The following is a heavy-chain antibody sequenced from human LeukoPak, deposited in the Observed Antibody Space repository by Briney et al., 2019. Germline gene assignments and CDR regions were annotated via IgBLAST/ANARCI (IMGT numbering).Heavy chain of an antibody. V-gene: IGHV3-21*01. D-gene: IGHD2-21*01. CDR3: ARDGPAVIFFGYFEY. J-gene: IGHJ4*02. CDR2: ISASSGYI. CDR1: GFTFISYS. Sequence: GGSLRLSCATSGFTFISYSMTWVRQAPGKGLEWVSSISASSGYINYADSVKGRFTISRDNSKNTLYLQMSSLKGEDTAVYYCARDGPAVIFFGYFEYWGQGTLVTVSS.